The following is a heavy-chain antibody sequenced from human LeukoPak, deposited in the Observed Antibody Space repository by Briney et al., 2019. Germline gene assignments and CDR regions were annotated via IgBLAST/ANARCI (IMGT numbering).Heavy chain of an antibody. V-gene: IGHV4-59*01. Sequence: SETLSLTCTVSGGSLSSYYWSWIRQPPGKGLEWIGYIYYSGSTYYNPSLKSRVTISIDTSKNQFSLRLSSVTAADTAVYYCARVRSWNDFDYWGQGTLVTVSS. J-gene: IGHJ4*02. D-gene: IGHD1-1*01. CDR1: GGSLSSYY. CDR3: ARVRSWNDFDY. CDR2: IYYSGST.